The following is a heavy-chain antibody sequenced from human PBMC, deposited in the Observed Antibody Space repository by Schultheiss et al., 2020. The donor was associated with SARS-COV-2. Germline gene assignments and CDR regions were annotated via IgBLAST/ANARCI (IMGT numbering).Heavy chain of an antibody. CDR1: GGSFSGYY. J-gene: IGHJ4*02. Sequence: SETLSLTCAVYGGSFSGYYWSWIRQTPGKGLEWIGYIYYSGSTNYNPSLKSRVTISVDTSKNQFSLKLSSVTAADTAVYYCARGGPGEGSTGAIGDYWGQGTLVTVSS. CDR2: IYYSGST. CDR3: ARGGPGEGSTGAIGDY. D-gene: IGHD3-10*01. V-gene: IGHV4-59*01.